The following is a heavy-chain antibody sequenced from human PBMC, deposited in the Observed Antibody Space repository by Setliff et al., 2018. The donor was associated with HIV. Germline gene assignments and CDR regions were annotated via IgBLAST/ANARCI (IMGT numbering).Heavy chain of an antibody. Sequence: GGSLRLSCTASGFTFGDYAMSSFRQAPGKGLEWISFIRSKTYGGTTEYAASVKGRFTISRDDSKSIAYLQMNSLKTEDTAVYYCTRDWCSSTSCYVGNWGQGTLVTVSS. J-gene: IGHJ4*02. CDR1: GFTFGDYA. D-gene: IGHD2-2*01. CDR2: IRSKTYGGTT. V-gene: IGHV3-49*03. CDR3: TRDWCSSTSCYVGN.